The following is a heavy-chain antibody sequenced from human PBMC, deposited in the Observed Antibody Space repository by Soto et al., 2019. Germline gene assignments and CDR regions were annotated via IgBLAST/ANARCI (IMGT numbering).Heavy chain of an antibody. Sequence: GGSLRLSCAASGFTFSSYAMSWVRQAPGKGLEWVSAISGSGGSTYYADSVKGRFTISRDNSKNTLYLQMNSLRAEDTAVYYCAKYYDSSGYYLYFDYWGQGTLVTVSS. V-gene: IGHV3-23*01. CDR2: ISGSGGST. CDR1: GFTFSSYA. CDR3: AKYYDSSGYYLYFDY. J-gene: IGHJ4*02. D-gene: IGHD3-22*01.